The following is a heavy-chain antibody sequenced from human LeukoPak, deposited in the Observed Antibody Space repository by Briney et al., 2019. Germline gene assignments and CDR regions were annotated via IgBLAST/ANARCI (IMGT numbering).Heavy chain of an antibody. Sequence: TGGSLRLSCAASGFTFSSYAMSWVRQAPGKGLEWVSAISGSGGSTYYADSVKGRFTISRDNAKNSLYLQMNSLGAEDTAVYYCAREENFWSAYDYWGQGTLVTVSS. CDR3: AREENFWSAYDY. CDR1: GFTFSSYA. CDR2: ISGSGGST. J-gene: IGHJ4*02. D-gene: IGHD3-3*01. V-gene: IGHV3-23*01.